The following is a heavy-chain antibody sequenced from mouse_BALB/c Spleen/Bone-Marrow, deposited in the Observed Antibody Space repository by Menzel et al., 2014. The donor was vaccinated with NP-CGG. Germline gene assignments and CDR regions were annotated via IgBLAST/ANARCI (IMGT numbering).Heavy chain of an antibody. J-gene: IGHJ2*01. V-gene: IGHV1-18*01. Sequence: EVKLVESGPELVKPGASVKISCKTSGYTFTEYTMHWVKQSHVKSLEWIGGINPNNGGTSYNQKFKGKATWTVDKSSSTAYMELRSLTSEDSAVYYCARGWLLRHYFDYWGQGTTLTVSS. CDR2: INPNNGGT. CDR3: ARGWLLRHYFDY. D-gene: IGHD2-3*01. CDR1: GYTFTEYT.